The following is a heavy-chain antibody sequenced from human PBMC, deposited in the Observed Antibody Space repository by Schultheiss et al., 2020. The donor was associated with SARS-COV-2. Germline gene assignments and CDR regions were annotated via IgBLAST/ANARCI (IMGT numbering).Heavy chain of an antibody. CDR1: GGSISSGGYY. CDR2: IHYIGST. CDR3: ARARENPYSSSWYGDFDY. V-gene: IGHV4-31*03. Sequence: SETLSLTCTVSGGSISSGGYYWSWIRQHPGKGLEWIGYIHYIGSTYYNPSLKSRVTISVDTSKNHFSLKVSSVTAADTAVYYCARARENPYSSSWYGDFDYWGQGTLVTVSS. D-gene: IGHD6-13*01. J-gene: IGHJ4*02.